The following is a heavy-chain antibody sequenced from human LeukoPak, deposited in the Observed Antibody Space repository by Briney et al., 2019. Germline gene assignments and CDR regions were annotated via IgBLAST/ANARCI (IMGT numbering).Heavy chain of an antibody. CDR1: GGSISSYY. Sequence: SETLSLTCTVSGGSISSYYWSWIRQPPGKGLEWIGYIYYSGSTNYNPSLKSRVTISVDTSKNQFSLKLSSVTAADTAVYYCAAGGYSGYDDFDYWGQGTWSPSPQ. CDR3: AAGGYSGYDDFDY. V-gene: IGHV4-59*01. J-gene: IGHJ4*02. D-gene: IGHD5-12*01. CDR2: IYYSGST.